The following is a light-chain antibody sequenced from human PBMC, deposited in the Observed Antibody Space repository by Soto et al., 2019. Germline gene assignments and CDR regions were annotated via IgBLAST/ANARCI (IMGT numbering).Light chain of an antibody. J-gene: IGKJ1*01. CDR2: AAS. Sequence: DIQMTQSPSSPSASLGDRVTITCRASQSISSYLNWYQQKPGKAPKLLIYAASSLQSGVPSRFSGSGSGTDFTLTISSLQPEDFATYYCQQSYSTPWTFGQGTKVEIK. V-gene: IGKV1-39*01. CDR3: QQSYSTPWT. CDR1: QSISSY.